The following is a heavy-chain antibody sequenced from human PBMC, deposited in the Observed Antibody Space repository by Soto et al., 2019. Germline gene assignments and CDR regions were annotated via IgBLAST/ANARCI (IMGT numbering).Heavy chain of an antibody. CDR1: GFTFSSYG. Sequence: GGSLRLSCAASGFTFSSYGMHWVRQAPGKGLEWVAVIWYDGSNKYYADSVKGRFTISRENSKNTLYLQMNSLRAEDTAVYYCARDSGYCSSTSCSLIDYWGQGTLVTVSS. CDR3: ARDSGYCSSTSCSLIDY. J-gene: IGHJ4*02. D-gene: IGHD2-2*01. CDR2: IWYDGSNK. V-gene: IGHV3-33*01.